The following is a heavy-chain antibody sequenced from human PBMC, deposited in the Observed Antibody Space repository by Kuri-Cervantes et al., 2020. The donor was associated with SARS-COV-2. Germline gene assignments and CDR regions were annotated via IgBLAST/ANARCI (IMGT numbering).Heavy chain of an antibody. D-gene: IGHD6-6*01. J-gene: IGHJ3*02. CDR2: VYYSGTT. V-gene: IGHV4-39*01. Sequence: ESLKISCTVSGGSTSSQSYYWGWIRQPPGKGLEWIGSVYYSGTTYYNPSLKSRVTISLDTSKNQLSLNLNSVTAADTAVYYCATPARPGAFDAFDIWGQGTMVTVSS. CDR3: ATPARPGAFDAFDI. CDR1: GGSTSSQSYY.